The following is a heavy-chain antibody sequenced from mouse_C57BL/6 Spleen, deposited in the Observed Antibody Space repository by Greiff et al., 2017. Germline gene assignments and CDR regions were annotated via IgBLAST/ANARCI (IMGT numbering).Heavy chain of an antibody. V-gene: IGHV1-80*01. Sequence: VKLQESGAELVKPGASVKISCKASGYAFSSYWMNWVKQRPGQGLEWIGQIYPGDGDTNYNGKFKGKATLTADKSSSTAYMQLSSLTAEDSAVYFFARNCGCPFAYWGQGTLVTVSA. CDR3: ARNCGCPFAY. D-gene: IGHD4-1*01. J-gene: IGHJ3*01. CDR1: GYAFSSYW. CDR2: IYPGDGDT.